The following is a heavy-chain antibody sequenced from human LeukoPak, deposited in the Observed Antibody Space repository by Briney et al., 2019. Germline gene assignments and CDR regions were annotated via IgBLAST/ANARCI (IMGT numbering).Heavy chain of an antibody. Sequence: ASVKVSCKASGYTFTSYDINWVRQATGQGLEWTGWMNPNSGNTGYAQKFQGRVTMTRNTSISTAYMELSSLRSEDTAVYYCARVEWFGELLLDYWGQGTLVTVSS. V-gene: IGHV1-8*01. D-gene: IGHD3-10*01. CDR2: MNPNSGNT. J-gene: IGHJ4*02. CDR3: ARVEWFGELLLDY. CDR1: GYTFTSYD.